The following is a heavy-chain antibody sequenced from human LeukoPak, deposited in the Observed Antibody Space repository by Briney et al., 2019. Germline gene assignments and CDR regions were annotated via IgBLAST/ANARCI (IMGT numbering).Heavy chain of an antibody. J-gene: IGHJ4*02. V-gene: IGHV1-69*01. CDR2: IIPIFGTA. CDR1: GGTFSSYA. CDR3: ARGVAAGQYYFDY. D-gene: IGHD6-13*01. Sequence: SVTVSCKASGGTFSSYAISWVRQAPGQGLEWMGGIIPIFGTANYAQKFQGRVTITADESTSTAYMELSSLRSEDTAVYYCARGVAAGQYYFDYWGQGTLVTVSS.